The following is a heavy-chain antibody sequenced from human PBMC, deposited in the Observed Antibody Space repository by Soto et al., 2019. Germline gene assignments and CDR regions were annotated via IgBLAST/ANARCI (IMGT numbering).Heavy chain of an antibody. CDR3: ATPGGSTYYSDASGHDY. J-gene: IGHJ4*02. CDR2: IYPGDSDT. Sequence: GESLKISCKGFGYSFTNFWIGWVRQMPGRGLEWMGIIYPGDSDTRYSPSFRGQVTISADKSISTAYLQWTSLKASDTAMYYCATPGGSTYYSDASGHDYWGQGTLVTVSS. D-gene: IGHD3-22*01. V-gene: IGHV5-51*01. CDR1: GYSFTNFW.